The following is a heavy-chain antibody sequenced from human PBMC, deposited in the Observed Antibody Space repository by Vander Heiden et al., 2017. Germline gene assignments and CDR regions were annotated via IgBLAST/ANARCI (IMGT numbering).Heavy chain of an antibody. CDR3: ARVWYYDSSGSLFDP. J-gene: IGHJ5*02. CDR1: GGSFSGYY. V-gene: IGHV4-34*01. CDR2: INHSGST. D-gene: IGHD3-22*01. Sequence: QVQLQQWGAGLLKPSETLSLTCAVYGGSFSGYYWSWIRQPPGKGLEWIGEINHSGSTNYNPSLKSRVTISVDTSKNQFSLKLSSVTAADTAVYYCARVWYYDSSGSLFDPWGQGTLVTVSS.